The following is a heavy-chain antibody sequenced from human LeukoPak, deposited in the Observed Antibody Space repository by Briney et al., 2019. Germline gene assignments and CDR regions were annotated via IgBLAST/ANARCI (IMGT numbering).Heavy chain of an antibody. J-gene: IGHJ4*02. CDR1: GYTLTELS. CDR2: FDPEDGET. Sequence: ASVKVSCKVSGYTLTELSMHWVRQAPGKGLEWMGGFDPEDGETIYAQKFQGRVTITADESTSTAYMELSSLRSEDTAVYYCAREDSSSWYYYWGQGTLVTVSS. CDR3: AREDSSSWYYY. V-gene: IGHV1-24*01. D-gene: IGHD6-13*01.